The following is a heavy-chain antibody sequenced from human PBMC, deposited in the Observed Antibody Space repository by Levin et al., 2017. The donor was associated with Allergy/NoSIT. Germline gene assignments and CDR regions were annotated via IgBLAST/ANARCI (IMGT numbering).Heavy chain of an antibody. Sequence: PGGSLRLSCAASGFTFSSYSMNWVRQAPGKGLEWVSYLSSSNIIYYADSVKGRFTISRDNAKNSLYLQMNSLRAEDTAVYYCARDDLYSNSWYPGSLIDYWGQGTLVTVSS. V-gene: IGHV3-48*01. J-gene: IGHJ4*02. CDR2: LSSSNII. CDR3: ARDDLYSNSWYPGSLIDY. CDR1: GFTFSSYS. D-gene: IGHD6-13*01.